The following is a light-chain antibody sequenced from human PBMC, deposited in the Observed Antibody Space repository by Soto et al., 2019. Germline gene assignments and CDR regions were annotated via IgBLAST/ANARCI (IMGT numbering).Light chain of an antibody. CDR3: QQYNTWPLT. V-gene: IGKV3-15*01. Sequence: EIVMTQSPATLSVSPGERATLSCRASQGVTTNLAWYQQKPGQAPRLLIYGASTRATGIPARFSGSGSGTEFTLTISSLQSEDFAVYYCQQYNTWPLTFGGGIKVDIK. CDR1: QGVTTN. CDR2: GAS. J-gene: IGKJ4*01.